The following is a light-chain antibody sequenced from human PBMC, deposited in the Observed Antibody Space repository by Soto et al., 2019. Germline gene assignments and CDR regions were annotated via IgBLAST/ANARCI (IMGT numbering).Light chain of an antibody. V-gene: IGKV3-20*01. CDR3: QQYGTSPQT. Sequence: EIVLTQSPGTLSLSPGEIATLSCRAMQSVSSTYLAWYQHKPGQAPRLLIYGTSSRATGIPDRFSGSGSGTDFTLTISRLEPEDFAVYYCQQYGTSPQTFGQGTKVDIK. J-gene: IGKJ1*01. CDR2: GTS. CDR1: QSVSSTY.